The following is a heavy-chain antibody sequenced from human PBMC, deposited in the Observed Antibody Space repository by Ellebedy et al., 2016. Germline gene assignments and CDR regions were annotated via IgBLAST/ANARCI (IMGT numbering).Heavy chain of an antibody. J-gene: IGHJ4*02. Sequence: SETLSLXCAVYGGSFSGYYWSWIRQPPGKGLEWIGEINHSGSTNYNPSLKSRVTISVDTSKNQFSLKLSSVTAADTAVYYCARVNAVAGTTPFDYWGQGTLVTVSS. D-gene: IGHD6-19*01. CDR3: ARVNAVAGTTPFDY. CDR2: INHSGST. V-gene: IGHV4-34*01. CDR1: GGSFSGYY.